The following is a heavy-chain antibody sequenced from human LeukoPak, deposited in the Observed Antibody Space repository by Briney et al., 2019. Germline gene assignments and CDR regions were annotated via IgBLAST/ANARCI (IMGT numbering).Heavy chain of an antibody. CDR3: AKDLEGEQWLVRLVYY. CDR1: GFTFSSDG. CDR2: ISYDGSNK. D-gene: IGHD6-19*01. J-gene: IGHJ4*02. Sequence: GGSLRLSCAASGFTFSSDGMHWVRQAPGKGLEWVAVISYDGSNKYYADSVKGRFTISRDNSKNTLYLQMNSLRAEDTAVYYCAKDLEGEQWLVRLVYYWGQGTLVTVSS. V-gene: IGHV3-30*18.